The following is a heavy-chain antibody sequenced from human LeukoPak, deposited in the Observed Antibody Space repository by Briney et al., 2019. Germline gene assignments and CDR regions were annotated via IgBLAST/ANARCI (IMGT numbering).Heavy chain of an antibody. Sequence: GGSLRLSCAASGITFSNYAMNWVRRAPGKGLEWVSTISGSGGSAYYVDSVKGRFTISRDNSRNTLYLQMNSLRAEDTAVYYCATNYYDSSRAASDYWGQGTLVNVAS. J-gene: IGHJ4*02. CDR3: ATNYYDSSRAASDY. V-gene: IGHV3-23*01. CDR1: GITFSNYA. CDR2: ISGSGGSA. D-gene: IGHD3-22*01.